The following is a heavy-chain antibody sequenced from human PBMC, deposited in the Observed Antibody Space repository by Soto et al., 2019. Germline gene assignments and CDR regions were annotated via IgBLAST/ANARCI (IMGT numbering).Heavy chain of an antibody. CDR2: IYCSGSS. D-gene: IGHD5-12*01. J-gene: IGHJ5*02. V-gene: IGHV4-31*03. CDR3: AREWLARNWFDP. Sequence: SQALSLPCTVSGGSINSCGCSVSLIRQHPGKGLEWIGYIYCSGSSYYNPSLKSRVTISVDTSKNQFSLKLSSVTAADPAVYYCAREWLARNWFDPWGQGTLVTVSS. CDR1: GGSINSCGCS.